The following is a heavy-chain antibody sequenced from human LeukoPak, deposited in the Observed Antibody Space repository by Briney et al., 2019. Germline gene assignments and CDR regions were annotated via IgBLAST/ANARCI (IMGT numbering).Heavy chain of an antibody. V-gene: IGHV4-39*07. Sequence: PSETLSLTCTVSGGSISSSSYYWGWIRQPPGKGLEWIGSIYYSGSTYYNPSLKSRVTMSVDTSKNQFSLKLSSVTAADTAVYYCARDRYYYDSSGNSSFDYWGQGTLVTVSS. CDR2: IYYSGST. CDR1: GGSISSSSYY. CDR3: ARDRYYYDSSGNSSFDY. J-gene: IGHJ4*02. D-gene: IGHD3-22*01.